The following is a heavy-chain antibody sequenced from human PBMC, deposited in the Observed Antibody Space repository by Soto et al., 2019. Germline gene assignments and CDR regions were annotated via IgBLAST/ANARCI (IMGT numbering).Heavy chain of an antibody. CDR1: GFTFSSYW. V-gene: IGHV3-74*01. J-gene: IGHJ6*02. Sequence: QPGGSLRLSCAASGFTFSSYWMHWVRQAPGKGLVWVSRINSDGSSTSYADSVKGRFTISRDNAKNTLYLQMNSLRAEDTAVYYCARGKRAPLPRYYYGMDVWGQGTTVTVSS. CDR3: ARGKRAPLPRYYYGMDV. CDR2: INSDGSST.